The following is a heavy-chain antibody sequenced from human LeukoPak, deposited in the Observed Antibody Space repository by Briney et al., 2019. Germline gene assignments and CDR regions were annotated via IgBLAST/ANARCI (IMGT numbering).Heavy chain of an antibody. Sequence: GGSLRLSCAASGFTFCSYAMHWVRQAPGKGLEWVAVISYDGSNKYYADSVKGRFTISRDNSKNTLYLQMNSLRAEDTAVYYCARDYDILTGYPRGFDYWGQGTLVTVSS. CDR2: ISYDGSNK. CDR1: GFTFCSYA. J-gene: IGHJ4*02. D-gene: IGHD3-9*01. V-gene: IGHV3-30-3*01. CDR3: ARDYDILTGYPRGFDY.